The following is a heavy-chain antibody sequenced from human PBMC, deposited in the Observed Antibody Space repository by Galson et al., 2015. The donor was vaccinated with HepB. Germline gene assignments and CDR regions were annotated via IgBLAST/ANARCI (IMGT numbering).Heavy chain of an antibody. D-gene: IGHD3-9*01. Sequence: SLRLSCAASGFTFSSYGMHWVRQAPGKGLEWVAVIWYDGSNKYYADSVKGRFTISRDNSKNTLYLQMNSLRAEDTAVYYCARDKYDILTGYYNIYYYYYYMDVWGKGTTVTVSS. CDR1: GFTFSSYG. CDR3: ARDKYDILTGYYNIYYYYYYMDV. CDR2: IWYDGSNK. V-gene: IGHV3-33*01. J-gene: IGHJ6*03.